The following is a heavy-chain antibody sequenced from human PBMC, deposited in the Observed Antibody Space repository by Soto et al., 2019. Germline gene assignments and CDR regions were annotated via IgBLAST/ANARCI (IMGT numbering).Heavy chain of an antibody. D-gene: IGHD7-27*01. V-gene: IGHV4-31*03. CDR2: IYHTGST. CDR1: GGSISTGAYY. Sequence: SETMSLTCTVSGGSISTGAYYWSWIRQHPGKGLELIGYIYHTGSTYYNPSLKSRLTISVDTSMNHFSLRLTSVTAADTAVYYCARAHSKQPFLPGGGYDRWGQGTLSTV. J-gene: IGHJ5*02. CDR3: ARAHSKQPFLPGGGYDR.